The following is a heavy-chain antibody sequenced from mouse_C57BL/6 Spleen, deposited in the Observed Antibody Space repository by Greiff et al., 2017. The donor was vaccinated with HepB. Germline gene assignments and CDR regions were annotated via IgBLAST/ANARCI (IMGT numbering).Heavy chain of an antibody. D-gene: IGHD3-2*02. CDR2: ISYDGSN. V-gene: IGHV3-6*01. Sequence: DVKLQESGPGLVKPSQSLSLTCSVTGYSITSGYYWNWIRQFPGNKLEWMGYISYDGSNNYNPSLKNRISITRDTSKNQFFLKLNSVTTEDTATYYCARGSAQVPYYYAMDYWGQGTSVTVSS. CDR3: ARGSAQVPYYYAMDY. CDR1: GYSITSGYY. J-gene: IGHJ4*01.